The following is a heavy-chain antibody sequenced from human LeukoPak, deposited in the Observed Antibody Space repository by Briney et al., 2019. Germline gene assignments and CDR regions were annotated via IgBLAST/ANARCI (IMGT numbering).Heavy chain of an antibody. CDR2: FYHNGST. J-gene: IGHJ2*01. D-gene: IGHD6-13*01. CDR3: ARVSSSWYQDWYFDL. CDR1: GGSISSYY. V-gene: IGHV4-38-2*02. Sequence: SETLSLTCTVSGGSISSYYWNWIRQPPGKGLEWIGSFYHNGSTYYNPSLKSRVTISVDTSKNQFSLKLSSVTAADTAVYYCARVSSSWYQDWYFDLWGRGTLVTVSS.